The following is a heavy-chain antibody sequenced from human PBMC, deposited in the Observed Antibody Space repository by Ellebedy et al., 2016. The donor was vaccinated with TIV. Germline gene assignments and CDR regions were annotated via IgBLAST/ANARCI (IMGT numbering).Heavy chain of an antibody. V-gene: IGHV3-21*01. CDR3: ARDLGPWRDYYYGMDV. D-gene: IGHD3-16*01. CDR1: GFTFSSYS. Sequence: GESLKISXAASGFTFSSYSTNWVRQAPGKGLEWVSSISSSSSYIYYADSVKGRFTISRDNAKNSLYLQMNSLRAEDTAVYYCARDLGPWRDYYYGMDVWGQGTTVTVSS. CDR2: ISSSSSYI. J-gene: IGHJ6*02.